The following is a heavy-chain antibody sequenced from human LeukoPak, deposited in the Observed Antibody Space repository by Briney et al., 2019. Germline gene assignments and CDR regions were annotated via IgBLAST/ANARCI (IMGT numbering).Heavy chain of an antibody. D-gene: IGHD1-26*01. J-gene: IGHJ4*02. V-gene: IGHV1-2*02. CDR2: INPNSGDT. CDR3: ARDAWLVGTTNLYYFDY. CDR1: EYTFTDYY. Sequence: ASEKVSCKASEYTFTDYYMHWVRQAPGQGLEWMGWINPNSGDTNYAQKFQGRVTMTRDPSISTAYMALTRLRSDDTAVYYCARDAWLVGTTNLYYFDYWGQGTLVTVSS.